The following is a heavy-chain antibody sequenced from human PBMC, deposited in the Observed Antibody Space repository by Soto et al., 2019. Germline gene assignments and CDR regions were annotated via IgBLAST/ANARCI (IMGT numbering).Heavy chain of an antibody. J-gene: IGHJ5*02. CDR1: GGSISSGGYY. V-gene: IGHV4-31*03. CDR2: IYYSGST. Sequence: QVQLQESGPGLVKPSQTLSLTCTVSGGSISSGGYYWSWIRQHPGKGLEWIGYIYYSGSTYYNPSLKRRVTISVDTSKNQFSLKLSSVTAADTAVYYCARDGTQGGGWFDPWGQGTMVTVSS. D-gene: IGHD3-16*01. CDR3: ARDGTQGGGWFDP.